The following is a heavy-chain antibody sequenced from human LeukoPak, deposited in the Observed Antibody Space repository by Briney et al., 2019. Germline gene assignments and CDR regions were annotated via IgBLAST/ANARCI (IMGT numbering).Heavy chain of an antibody. D-gene: IGHD3-10*01. CDR3: AKTPELDWFGDAFDI. CDR1: GFTFRSYA. V-gene: IGHV3-23*01. CDR2: ISGSGGST. Sequence: GGSLRLSCAASGFTFRSYAMSWVRQAPGKGLEWVSAISGSGGSTYYADSVKGRFTISRDNSKNTLYLQMNSLRAEDTAVYYCAKTPELDWFGDAFDIWGQGTMVTVSS. J-gene: IGHJ3*02.